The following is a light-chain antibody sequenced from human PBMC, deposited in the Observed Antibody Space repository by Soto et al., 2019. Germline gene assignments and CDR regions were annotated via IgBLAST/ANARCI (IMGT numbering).Light chain of an antibody. V-gene: IGKV3-20*01. Sequence: EIVLTQSPGTLSLSPGERATLSCRASQSVSSNFLAWYQQKPGQAPRLLIYGASSRATGIPDRFSGGGSGTDFTLTISRLEPEDFAVYYCPQYDSSPLTFGGGTKVEIK. CDR3: PQYDSSPLT. J-gene: IGKJ4*01. CDR1: QSVSSNF. CDR2: GAS.